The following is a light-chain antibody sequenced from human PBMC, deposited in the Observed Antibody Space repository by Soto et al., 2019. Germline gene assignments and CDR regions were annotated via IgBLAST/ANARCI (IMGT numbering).Light chain of an antibody. J-gene: IGKJ2*01. Sequence: EIVLTQSPGTLSLSPGERATLSCGASQSVSRRYLAWYQQKPGQAPRLLIYSASSRATGIPDRFSGSGSGTDFTLTIRRLEPEDFAVYYCQHYGSSPYTFGQGTKVDIK. V-gene: IGKV3-20*01. CDR1: QSVSRRY. CDR3: QHYGSSPYT. CDR2: SAS.